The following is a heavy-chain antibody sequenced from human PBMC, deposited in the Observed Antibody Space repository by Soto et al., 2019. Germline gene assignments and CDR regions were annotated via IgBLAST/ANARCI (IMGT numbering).Heavy chain of an antibody. CDR2: ISAYNGNT. CDR1: GYTFTSYG. J-gene: IGHJ4*02. V-gene: IGHV1-18*01. D-gene: IGHD2-2*01. CDR3: ARGQEAAAPSPDRHYYFDY. Sequence: GASVKVSCKASGYTFTSYGISWVRQAPGQGLEWMGWISAYNGNTNYAQKLQGRVTMTTDTSTSTAYMELRSLRSDDTAVYYCARGQEAAAPSPDRHYYFDYWGQGTLVTVSS.